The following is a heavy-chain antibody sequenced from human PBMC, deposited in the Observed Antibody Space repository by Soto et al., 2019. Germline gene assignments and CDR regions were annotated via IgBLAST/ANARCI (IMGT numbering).Heavy chain of an antibody. CDR1: GGSFSGYY. J-gene: IGHJ4*02. CDR2: INHSGST. D-gene: IGHD1-26*01. Sequence: SETLSLTCAVYGGSFSGYYWSWIRQPPGKGLEWIGEINHSGSTNYNPSLKSRVTISVDTSKNQFSLKLSSVTAADTAVYYCATDVRSGSYRHNRYFDYWGQGTLVTAPQ. V-gene: IGHV4-34*01. CDR3: ATDVRSGSYRHNRYFDY.